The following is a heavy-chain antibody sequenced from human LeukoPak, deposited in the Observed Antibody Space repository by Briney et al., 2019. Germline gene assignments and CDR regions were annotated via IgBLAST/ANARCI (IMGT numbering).Heavy chain of an antibody. D-gene: IGHD3-10*01. CDR2: TSSGSTTM. Sequence: GGSLRLSCAASGFPFSSYEMHWVRQAPGKGLEWISYTSSGSTTMYYADSVKGRFTISRDNAKNSLYLQMNSLRAEDTAVYYCARAGPGSGGFLFDYWGQGTLVTVSS. CDR1: GFPFSSYE. CDR3: ARAGPGSGGFLFDY. J-gene: IGHJ4*02. V-gene: IGHV3-48*03.